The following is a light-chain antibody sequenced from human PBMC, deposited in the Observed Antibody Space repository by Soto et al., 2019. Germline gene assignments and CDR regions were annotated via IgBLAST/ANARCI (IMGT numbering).Light chain of an antibody. J-gene: IGKJ1*01. V-gene: IGKV3-15*01. Sequence: EIVMTQSPATLSASPGERATLSCRASQNLGSNLAWYQAKPGQAPRLLIYGASSRATGVPARVSGSGSGTEFTLILSSLQSEDVAVYYCQQYNNWPWTFGRGTKVEIK. CDR3: QQYNNWPWT. CDR1: QNLGSN. CDR2: GAS.